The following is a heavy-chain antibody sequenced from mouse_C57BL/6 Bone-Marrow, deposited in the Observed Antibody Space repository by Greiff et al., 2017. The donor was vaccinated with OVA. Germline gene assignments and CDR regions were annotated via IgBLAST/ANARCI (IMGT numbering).Heavy chain of an antibody. V-gene: IGHV1-76*01. CDR3: ARYGDYYFDY. Sequence: LVESGAELVRPGASVKLSCKASGYTFTDYYINWVKQRPGQGLEWIARIYPGSGNTYYNEKFKGKATLTAEKSSSTAYMQLSSLTSEDSAVYFCARYGDYYFDYWGQGTTLTVSS. D-gene: IGHD2-13*01. CDR1: GYTFTDYY. J-gene: IGHJ2*01. CDR2: IYPGSGNT.